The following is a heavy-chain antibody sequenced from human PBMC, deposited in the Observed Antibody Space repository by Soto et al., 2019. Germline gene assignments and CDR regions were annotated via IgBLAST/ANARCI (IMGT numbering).Heavy chain of an antibody. CDR1: GGSFSSGSYC. Sequence: QVQLQESGPGLVKPSQTLSLTCTVSGGSFSSGSYCWSWISQHPEKGLEWIEYIYYSGSTYYNPSLKIRVTMSADTSKNQFSLKLSSVTAADTAVYYCAGAMTTVTPYDYWCQGTLVTVSS. V-gene: IGHV4-31*03. J-gene: IGHJ4*02. CDR2: IYYSGST. CDR3: AGAMTTVTPYDY. D-gene: IGHD4-17*01.